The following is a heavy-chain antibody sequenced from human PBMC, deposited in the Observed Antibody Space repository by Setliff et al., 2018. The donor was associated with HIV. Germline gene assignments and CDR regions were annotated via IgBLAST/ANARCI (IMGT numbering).Heavy chain of an antibody. D-gene: IGHD3-10*01. Sequence: GGSLRLSCAASGFTFDDYGMSWVRQAPGKGLEWVSGINWNGGSTGYADSVKGRFTISRDNAKNSLYLQMNSLRAEDTALYHCARVRWFGELFSAFGIWGQGTMVTVSS. J-gene: IGHJ3*02. CDR2: INWNGGST. CDR1: GFTFDDYG. CDR3: ARVRWFGELFSAFGI. V-gene: IGHV3-20*01.